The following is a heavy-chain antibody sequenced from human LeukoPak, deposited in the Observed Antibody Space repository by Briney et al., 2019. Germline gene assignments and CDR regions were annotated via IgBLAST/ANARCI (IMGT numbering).Heavy chain of an antibody. CDR2: IATDGRDK. J-gene: IGHJ4*02. CDR3: AKDSKVAAAGYFFDY. D-gene: IGHD6-13*01. CDR1: GLAFSSYS. Sequence: GGSLRLSCVASGLAFSSYSMHWVRQAPGKGLEWVAVIATDGRDKKYADSVKGRFTISRDNSKNTLYLEMNSLRPEDTAVYHCAKDSKVAAAGYFFDYWGQGTLVTVSS. V-gene: IGHV3-30*04.